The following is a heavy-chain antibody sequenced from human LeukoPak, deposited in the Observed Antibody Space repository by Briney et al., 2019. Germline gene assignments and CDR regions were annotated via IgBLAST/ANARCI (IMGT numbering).Heavy chain of an antibody. D-gene: IGHD2-2*01. V-gene: IGHV4-61*02. CDR2: IYTSGST. J-gene: IGHJ5*02. Sequence: SETLSLTCTVSGGSISSGSYYWSWIRQPAGKGLEWIGRIYTSGSTNYNPSLKSRVTISVDTSKNQFSLKLSSVTAADTAVYYCARSVSYCSSTSCSTGRFDPWGQGTLVTVSS. CDR1: GGSISSGSYY. CDR3: ARSVSYCSSTSCSTGRFDP.